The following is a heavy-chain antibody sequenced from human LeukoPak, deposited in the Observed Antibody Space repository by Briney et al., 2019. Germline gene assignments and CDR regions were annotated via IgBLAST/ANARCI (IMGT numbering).Heavy chain of an antibody. J-gene: IGHJ6*02. D-gene: IGHD3-10*01. CDR1: GGTFSSYA. Sequence: SVTVSCKASGGTFSSYAISWVRQAPGQGLEWMGRIIPILGMANYAQKFQGRVTITADKSTSTAYMELSSLRSEDTAVYYCARGYYGSGSYSFDYYYGMDVWGQGTTVTVSS. CDR3: ARGYYGSGSYSFDYYYGMDV. V-gene: IGHV1-69*04. CDR2: IIPILGMA.